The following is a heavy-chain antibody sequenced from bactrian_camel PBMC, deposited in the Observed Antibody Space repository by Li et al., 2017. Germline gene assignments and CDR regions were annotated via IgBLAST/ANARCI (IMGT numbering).Heavy chain of an antibody. V-gene: IGHV3S31*01. D-gene: IGHD4*01. Sequence: VQLVESGEGSVQPGGSLRLSCAASGFAFSSYAMSWVRQAPGKGSEWVSQINSGDGNTYYADSVKGRFTISRDDVKNTVYLQLNSLKIEDMAMYYCARRDYFSCYDWVQGTQVTVS. CDR3: ARRDYFSCYD. CDR1: GFAFSSYA. CDR2: INSGDGNT. J-gene: IGHJ4*01.